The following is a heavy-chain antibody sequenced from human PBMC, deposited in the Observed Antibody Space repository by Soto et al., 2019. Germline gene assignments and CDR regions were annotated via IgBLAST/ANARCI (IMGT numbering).Heavy chain of an antibody. CDR3: TRGLWEREGYGMDV. CDR1: GYTFTRSG. J-gene: IGHJ6*02. CDR2: ISSYNGDT. V-gene: IGHV1-18*01. D-gene: IGHD3-16*01. Sequence: ASVKVSCKASGYTFTRSGISWVRQAPGQGPEWMGWISSYNGDTNYAQTFQGRVTMTTDTSTSTAYMELRSLRSDDTAVYYCTRGLWEREGYGMDVWGQGTTVTVSS.